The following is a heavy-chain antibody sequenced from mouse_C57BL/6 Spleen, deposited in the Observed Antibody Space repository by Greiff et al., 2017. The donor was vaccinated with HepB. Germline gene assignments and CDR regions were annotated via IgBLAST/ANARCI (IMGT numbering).Heavy chain of an antibody. V-gene: IGHV5-4*01. Sequence: EVMLVESGGGLVKPGGSLKLSCAASGFTFSSYAMYWVRQTPEKRLEWVATISDGGSYTYYPDNVKGRFTISRDNAKNNLYLQMSHLKSEDTAMYYCARDDYDYDWYFDYWGQGTTLTVSS. CDR3: ARDDYDYDWYFDY. CDR1: GFTFSSYA. CDR2: ISDGGSYT. D-gene: IGHD2-4*01. J-gene: IGHJ2*01.